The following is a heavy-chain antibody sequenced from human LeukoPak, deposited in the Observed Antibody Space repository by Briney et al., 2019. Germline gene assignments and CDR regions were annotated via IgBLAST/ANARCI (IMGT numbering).Heavy chain of an antibody. V-gene: IGHV1-46*01. J-gene: IGHJ4*02. Sequence: GASVKVSCKASGYTFTSYYMHWVRQAPGQGLEWMGIINPSGGSTSYAQKFQGRVTMTRDTSTSTVYMELSSLRSEDTAVYYCARGRGYDFWSGYYPGGYYFDYWGQGTLVTVSS. CDR3: ARGRGYDFWSGYYPGGYYFDY. CDR2: INPSGGST. D-gene: IGHD3-3*01. CDR1: GYTFTSYY.